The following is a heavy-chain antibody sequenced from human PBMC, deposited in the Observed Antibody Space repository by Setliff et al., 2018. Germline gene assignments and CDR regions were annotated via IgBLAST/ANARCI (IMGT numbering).Heavy chain of an antibody. Sequence: ASVKVSCKASGGTFSSYAISWVRQAPGQGLEWMGRINPNSGGTNYAQKFQGRVTMTRDTSISTAYMELSRLRSDDTAVYYCARSNYDILTRNWFDPWG. D-gene: IGHD3-9*01. CDR2: INPNSGGT. CDR1: GGTFSSYA. J-gene: IGHJ5*02. CDR3: ARSNYDILTRNWFDP. V-gene: IGHV1-2*06.